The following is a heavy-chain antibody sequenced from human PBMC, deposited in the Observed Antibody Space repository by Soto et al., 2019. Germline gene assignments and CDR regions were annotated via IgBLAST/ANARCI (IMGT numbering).Heavy chain of an antibody. Sequence: VQLVESGGGLVQPGGSLKVSCAASGFTLSAFDIHWVRQAPGEGLEWVGRIKTKVESYATELAASVKGRFTIYRDDPKNKAYLEMNSLKTEDTAVYYCTRRHCSGGGCYSDFDYWGQGTLVTVSS. J-gene: IGHJ4*02. CDR3: TRRHCSGGGCYSDFDY. CDR2: IKTKVESYAT. CDR1: GFTLSAFD. D-gene: IGHD2-15*01. V-gene: IGHV3-73*01.